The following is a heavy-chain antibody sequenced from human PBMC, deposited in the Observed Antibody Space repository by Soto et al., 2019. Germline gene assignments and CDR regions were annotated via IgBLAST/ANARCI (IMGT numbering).Heavy chain of an antibody. CDR1: GFTFRTYW. CDR3: AMGTMDV. J-gene: IGHJ6*04. Sequence: GGSLRLSCAASGFTFRTYWMQWARQAPGKGLEWVSRINNDGSSTNYADSVKGRFTISRDNAKDTLYLQMNSLRAEDTATYYCAMGTMDVWGKGTTVTVSS. CDR2: INNDGSST. V-gene: IGHV3-74*01. D-gene: IGHD7-27*01.